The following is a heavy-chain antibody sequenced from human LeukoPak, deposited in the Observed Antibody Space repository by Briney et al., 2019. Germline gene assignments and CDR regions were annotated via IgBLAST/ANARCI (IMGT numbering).Heavy chain of an antibody. V-gene: IGHV3-30*03. CDR1: GFTFSSHD. D-gene: IGHD4-17*01. CDR3: ARGGDYGWDFDL. J-gene: IGHJ2*01. CDR2: ISYDGGKK. Sequence: PGRSLRLSCAASGFTFSSHDMHWVRQAPGKGLEWVAFISYDGGKKDYADSVKGRFTISRDNSRNTLYLQMNSLRAEDTAVYYCARGGDYGWDFDLWGRGTLVTVSS.